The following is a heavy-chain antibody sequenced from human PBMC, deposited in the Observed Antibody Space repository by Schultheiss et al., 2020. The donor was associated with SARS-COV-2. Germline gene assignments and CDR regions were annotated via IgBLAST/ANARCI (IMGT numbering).Heavy chain of an antibody. CDR1: GYTFTSYY. CDR3: ARDRGSNWNHDAFDI. Sequence: SVKVSCKASGYTFTSYYMHWVRQAPGQGLEWMGGIIPIFGTANYAQKFQGRVTITADKSTSTAYMELSSLRSEDTAVYYCARDRGSNWNHDAFDIWGQGTMVTVSS. D-gene: IGHD1-20*01. CDR2: IIPIFGTA. V-gene: IGHV1-69*06. J-gene: IGHJ3*02.